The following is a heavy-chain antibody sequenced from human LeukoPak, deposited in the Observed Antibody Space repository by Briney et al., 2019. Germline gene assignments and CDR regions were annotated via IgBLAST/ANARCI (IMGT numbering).Heavy chain of an antibody. D-gene: IGHD6-13*01. CDR3: ARVGYSSSWYLAG. CDR1: GGSISSYY. Sequence: SGTLSLTCTVSGGSISSYYWSWIRQPPGKGLEWIGFIYSSGSTHYNPSLKSRVTISVGTSKSQFSLKLSSVPAADTAVYSCARVGYSSSWYLAGWGQGTLVTVSS. CDR2: IYSSGST. V-gene: IGHV4-59*01. J-gene: IGHJ4*02.